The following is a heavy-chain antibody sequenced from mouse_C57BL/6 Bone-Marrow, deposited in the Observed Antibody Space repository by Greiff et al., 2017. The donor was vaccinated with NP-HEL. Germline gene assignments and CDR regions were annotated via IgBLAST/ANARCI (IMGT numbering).Heavy chain of an antibody. J-gene: IGHJ4*01. CDR3: TAYGNYLGAMDY. Sequence: VQLKESGAELVRPGASVKLSCTASGFNIKDDYMHWVKQRPEQGLEWIGWIDPENGDTEYASKFQGKATITADTSSNTAYLQLSSLTSEDTAVYYCTAYGNYLGAMDYWGQGTSVTVSS. D-gene: IGHD2-1*01. CDR1: GFNIKDDY. V-gene: IGHV14-4*01. CDR2: IDPENGDT.